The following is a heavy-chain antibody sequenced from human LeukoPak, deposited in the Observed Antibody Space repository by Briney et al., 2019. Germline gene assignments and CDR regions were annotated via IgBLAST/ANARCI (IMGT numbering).Heavy chain of an antibody. J-gene: IGHJ3*02. CDR2: TIPILGIA. Sequence: ASVKVSCKASGGTFSSYTISWVRQAPGQGLEWMGRTIPILGIANYAQKFQGRVTITADKSTSTAYMEPSSLRSEDTAVYYCARYCSSTSCDSDAFDIWGQGTMVTVSS. V-gene: IGHV1-69*02. CDR3: ARYCSSTSCDSDAFDI. CDR1: GGTFSSYT. D-gene: IGHD2-2*01.